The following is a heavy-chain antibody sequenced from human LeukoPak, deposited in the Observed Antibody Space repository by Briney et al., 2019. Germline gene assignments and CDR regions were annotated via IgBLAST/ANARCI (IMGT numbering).Heavy chain of an antibody. CDR3: CGDLYPIAFFDA. J-gene: IGHJ5*02. V-gene: IGHV4-59*01. CDR2: IFQSGIT. Sequence: SETLSLTCTVSGDSISRYYWHWIRQPPGKGLEWIGFIFQSGITNYNPSLKGRVSISADTSQNQFFLKQNPVTAADTAVYYYCGDLYPIAFFDAWGQGSLVTVSS. CDR1: GDSISRYY. D-gene: IGHD2-21*01.